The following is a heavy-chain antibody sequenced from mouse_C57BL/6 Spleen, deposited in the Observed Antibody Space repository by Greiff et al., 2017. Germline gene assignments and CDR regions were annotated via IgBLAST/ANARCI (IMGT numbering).Heavy chain of an antibody. CDR1: GYTFTDYE. Sequence: QVQLQQSGAELVRPGASVTLSCKASGYTFTDYEMHWVKQTPVHGLEWIGAIDPETGGTAYNQKFKGKAILTADKSSSTAYMELRSLTSEDSAVYYCTRERGLRYYFDYWGQGTTLTVSS. D-gene: IGHD2-4*01. J-gene: IGHJ2*01. CDR3: TRERGLRYYFDY. CDR2: IDPETGGT. V-gene: IGHV1-15*01.